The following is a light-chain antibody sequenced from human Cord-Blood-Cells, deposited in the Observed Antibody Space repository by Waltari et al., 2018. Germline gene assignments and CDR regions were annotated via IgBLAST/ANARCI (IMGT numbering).Light chain of an antibody. V-gene: IGLV3-19*01. J-gene: IGLJ1*01. CDR2: GKN. CDR3: NSLDSSGNHYV. Sequence: SSELTQDPAVSVALGQTVRITCKADSLRRSHASWYPQKPGQAPVRVIYGKNNRPSWIPDRFSGSSSGNTASLTITGAQAEDEADYYCNSLDSSGNHYVFGTGTKVTVL. CDR1: SLRRSH.